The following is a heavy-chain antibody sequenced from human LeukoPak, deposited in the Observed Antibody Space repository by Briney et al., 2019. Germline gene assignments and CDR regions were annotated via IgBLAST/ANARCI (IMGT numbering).Heavy chain of an antibody. Sequence: SETLSLTCTVSGGSISRYYWSWIRQPPGKGLEWIGYIYYSGSTKYNPSLKSRVTISVDTSKNQFSLKLSSVTAADTAIYYCAREGTSRAFDIWGRGTMVTVSS. CDR3: AREGTSRAFDI. CDR1: GGSISRYY. J-gene: IGHJ3*02. CDR2: IYYSGST. V-gene: IGHV4-59*12. D-gene: IGHD3/OR15-3a*01.